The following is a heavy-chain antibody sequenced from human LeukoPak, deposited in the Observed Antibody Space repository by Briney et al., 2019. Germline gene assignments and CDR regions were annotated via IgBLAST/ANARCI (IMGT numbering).Heavy chain of an antibody. J-gene: IGHJ5*02. D-gene: IGHD3-22*01. V-gene: IGHV1-2*02. Sequence: PVASVKVSCKASGYTFTGYYMHWLRQAPGQGLEWMGWINPNSGGTNYAQKFQGRVTMTRDTSISTAYMELSRLRSDDTAVYYCARDRRRSITMIVVVNWFDPWGQGTLVTVSS. CDR3: ARDRRRSITMIVVVNWFDP. CDR2: INPNSGGT. CDR1: GYTFTGYY.